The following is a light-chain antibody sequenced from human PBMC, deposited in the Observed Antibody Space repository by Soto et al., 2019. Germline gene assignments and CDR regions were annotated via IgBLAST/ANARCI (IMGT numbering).Light chain of an antibody. CDR2: AAS. Sequence: DIQMTQSPSSLSASVGDRVTITCRASQSISSYLNWYQQKPGKAPKLRIYAASSLQSGVPSRFSGSGSGTDFTLTISSLQPEDFATYYCQQSYSTLTFGGGTKVDIK. CDR1: QSISSY. J-gene: IGKJ4*01. V-gene: IGKV1-39*01. CDR3: QQSYSTLT.